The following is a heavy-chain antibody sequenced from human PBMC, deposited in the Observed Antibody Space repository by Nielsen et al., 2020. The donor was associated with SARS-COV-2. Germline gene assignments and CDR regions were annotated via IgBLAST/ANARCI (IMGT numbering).Heavy chain of an antibody. CDR2: ISSSSSYT. CDR1: GFTFSDYY. V-gene: IGHV3-11*05. Sequence: GESLKISCAASGFTFSDYYMSWIRQAPGKGLGWVSYISSSSSYTNYADSVKGRFTISRDNAKNSLYLQMNSLRAEDTAVYYCARDGDYDSSDYRWGQGTLVTVSS. CDR3: ARDGDYDSSDYR. J-gene: IGHJ4*02. D-gene: IGHD3-22*01.